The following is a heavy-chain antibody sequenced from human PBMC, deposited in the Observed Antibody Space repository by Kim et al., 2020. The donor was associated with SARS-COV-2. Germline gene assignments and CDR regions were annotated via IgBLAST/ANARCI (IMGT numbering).Heavy chain of an antibody. Sequence: YYYTDLHSRVTISVDTSKNQFSLRLKSVTVANTAVYYCARLAVVAGRFDYWGQGTLVTGSS. D-gene: IGHD6-19*01. V-gene: IGHV4-31*02. CDR3: ARLAVVAGRFDY. J-gene: IGHJ4*02.